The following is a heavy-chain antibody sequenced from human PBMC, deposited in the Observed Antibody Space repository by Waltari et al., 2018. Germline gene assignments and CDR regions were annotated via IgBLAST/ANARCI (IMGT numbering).Heavy chain of an antibody. Sequence: EVQLVESGGVVVQPGGSLRLSCAASGFTFDDYTMHWVRQAPGKALEWVSLISWDGGSTYYADSVKGRFTISRDNSKNSLYLQMNSLRTEDTALYYCAKDEGHCSGGSCSGIGMDVWGQGTTVTVSS. D-gene: IGHD2-15*01. CDR2: ISWDGGST. CDR3: AKDEGHCSGGSCSGIGMDV. CDR1: GFTFDDYT. J-gene: IGHJ6*02. V-gene: IGHV3-43*01.